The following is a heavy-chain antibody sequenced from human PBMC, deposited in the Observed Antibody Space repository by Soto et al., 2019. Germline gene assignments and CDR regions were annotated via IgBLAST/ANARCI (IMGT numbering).Heavy chain of an antibody. CDR3: AHCLGDFGVAIFDY. J-gene: IGHJ4*02. V-gene: IGHV2-5*01. CDR2: IYWNDDK. D-gene: IGHD3-3*01. Sequence: SGPTLVKPTQTLTLTCTFSGFSLSTSGVGVGWIRQPPGKALEWLALIYWNDDKRYSPSLKSRLTITKDTSKNQVVLTMTNMDPVDTATYYCAHCLGDFGVAIFDYWGQGTLVTVSS. CDR1: GFSLSTSGVG.